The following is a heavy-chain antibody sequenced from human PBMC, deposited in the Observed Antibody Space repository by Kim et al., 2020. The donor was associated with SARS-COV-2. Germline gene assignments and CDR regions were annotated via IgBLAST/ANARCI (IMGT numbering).Heavy chain of an antibody. CDR2: INPNSGGT. J-gene: IGHJ4*02. CDR1: GYTFTGYY. Sequence: ASVKVSCKASGYTFTGYYMHWVRQAPGQGLEWMGWINPNSGGTNYAQKFQGRVTMTRDTSISTAYMELSRLRSDDTAVYYCARGDYGSGSYLPACFDYWGQGTLVTVSS. V-gene: IGHV1-2*02. D-gene: IGHD3-10*01. CDR3: ARGDYGSGSYLPACFDY.